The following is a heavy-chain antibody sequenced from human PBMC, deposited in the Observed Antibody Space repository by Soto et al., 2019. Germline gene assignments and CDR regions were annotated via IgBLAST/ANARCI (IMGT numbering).Heavy chain of an antibody. D-gene: IGHD4-17*01. J-gene: IGHJ4*02. CDR3: TTGKTTVGYY. CDR2: IKSNTDGGTT. Sequence: SVSNAWMKWVRQAPGKGLEWVGLIKSNTDGGTTDYAAPVKGRFTISRDDSKNTLFLQMNSLKTEDTAVYYCTTGKTTVGYYWGQGTLVTVSS. CDR1: SVSNAW. V-gene: IGHV3-15*07.